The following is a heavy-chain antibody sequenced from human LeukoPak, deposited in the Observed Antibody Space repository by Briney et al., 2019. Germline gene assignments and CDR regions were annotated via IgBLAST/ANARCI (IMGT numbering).Heavy chain of an antibody. CDR3: AKAAYGGYLGGYFDY. J-gene: IGHJ4*02. CDR2: ISSSGSTI. CDR1: GFTFSDYY. D-gene: IGHD5-12*01. V-gene: IGHV3-11*01. Sequence: GGSLRLSCAASGFTFSDYYMSWSRQAPGMGLEWVSYISSSGSTIYYADSVKGRFTISRDNSKNTLYLQMNSLRAEDTAVYYCAKAAYGGYLGGYFDYWGQGTLVTVSS.